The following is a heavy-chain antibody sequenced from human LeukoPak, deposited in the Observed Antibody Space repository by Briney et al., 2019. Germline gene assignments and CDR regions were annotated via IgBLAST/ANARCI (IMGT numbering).Heavy chain of an antibody. J-gene: IGHJ4*02. CDR1: GFTFSSYW. CDR3: ARKAAGLTFDY. Sequence: GGSLRLSCAASGFTFSSYWMHWVRQAPGKGLVWVSHINSDGSSTNYADSVKGRFTISRGNAENTLYLQMNSLRAEDTAVYYCARKAAGLTFDYWGQGTLVTVSS. D-gene: IGHD6-13*01. CDR2: INSDGSST. V-gene: IGHV3-74*01.